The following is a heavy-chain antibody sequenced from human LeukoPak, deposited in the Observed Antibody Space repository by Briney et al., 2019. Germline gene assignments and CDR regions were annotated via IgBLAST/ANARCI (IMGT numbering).Heavy chain of an antibody. V-gene: IGHV3-48*03. D-gene: IGHD1-26*01. CDR1: GFTFSNYE. Sequence: GGSLRLSCAASGFTFSNYEMNWVRQAPGKGLEWVSYISGSGSTIYYADSVKGRFTISRDNAKNTLYLQMNSLRAEDTAVYYCATTGSGSYYDYWGQGTLVTVSS. CDR2: ISGSGSTI. CDR3: ATTGSGSYYDY. J-gene: IGHJ4*02.